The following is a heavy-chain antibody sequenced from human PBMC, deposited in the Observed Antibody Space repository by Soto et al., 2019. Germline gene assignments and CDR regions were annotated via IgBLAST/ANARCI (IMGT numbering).Heavy chain of an antibody. V-gene: IGHV3-74*03. CDR1: GFTFSTYW. CDR2: INTDGSIT. Sequence: GGSLRLSCAASGFTFSTYWMHWVRQAPGKGLVWVSRINTDGSITTYADSVKGRFTISRDNAKNTLYLQMNSLRAEDTAVYYCARTQDSNGRYYFDYWGQGTLVTVSS. J-gene: IGHJ4*02. CDR3: ARTQDSNGRYYFDY. D-gene: IGHD6-19*01.